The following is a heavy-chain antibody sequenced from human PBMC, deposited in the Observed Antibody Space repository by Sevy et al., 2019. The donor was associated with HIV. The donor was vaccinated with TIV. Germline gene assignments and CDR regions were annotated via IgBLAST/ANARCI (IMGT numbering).Heavy chain of an antibody. J-gene: IGHJ4*02. CDR1: GYTFSTYR. V-gene: IGHV1-18*01. CDR2: ISPHNGET. D-gene: IGHD2-15*01. CDR3: ARAYCSGGRCYSLAY. Sequence: ASVKVSCKVSGYTFSTYRITWVRQAPGQGLEWMGWISPHNGETNYAQKLQGRVTMITDTSTSTAYMELRSLRSDDTAVYYCARAYCSGGRCYSLAYWGQGTLVTVSS.